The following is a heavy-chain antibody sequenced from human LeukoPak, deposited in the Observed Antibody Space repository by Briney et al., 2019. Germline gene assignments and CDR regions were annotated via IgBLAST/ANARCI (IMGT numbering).Heavy chain of an antibody. V-gene: IGHV4-34*01. CDR2: INHSGST. CDR3: ARGHYDILTGYYYMDV. CDR1: GGSFSGYY. Sequence: SETLSLTCAVYGGSFSGYYWSWIRQPPGKGLEWIGEINHSGSTNYNPSLKSRVTISVDTSKNQFSLKLSSVTAADTAVYYCARGHYDILTGYYYMDVWGKGTTVTISS. D-gene: IGHD3-9*01. J-gene: IGHJ6*03.